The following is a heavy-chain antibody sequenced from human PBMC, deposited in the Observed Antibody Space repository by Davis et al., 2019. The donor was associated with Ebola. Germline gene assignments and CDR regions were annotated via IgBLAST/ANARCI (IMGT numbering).Heavy chain of an antibody. V-gene: IGHV3-53*04. D-gene: IGHD3-10*01. J-gene: IGHJ6*02. Sequence: GGSLRLSCAASGFTVSSNYMSWVRQAPGKGLEWVSVIYSGGSTYYADSVKGRFTISRHNSKNTLYLQMNSLRAEDTAVYYCASGIYYGSGSLGIDVWGQGTTVTVSS. CDR2: IYSGGST. CDR3: ASGIYYGSGSLGIDV. CDR1: GFTVSSNY.